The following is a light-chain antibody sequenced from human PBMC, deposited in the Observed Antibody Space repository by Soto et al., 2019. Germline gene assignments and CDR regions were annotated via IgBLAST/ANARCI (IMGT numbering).Light chain of an antibody. Sequence: QSALTQPPSASGSPGQSVTISCTGTSSDVGAYNYVSWYQQHPGKAPKLMIYEVSKRPSGVPDRFSGSKSGNTASLTVSGLQAEDEAAYYCASLQGGSHYVFGTGTKVTVL. V-gene: IGLV2-8*01. J-gene: IGLJ1*01. CDR2: EVS. CDR3: ASLQGGSHYV. CDR1: SSDVGAYNY.